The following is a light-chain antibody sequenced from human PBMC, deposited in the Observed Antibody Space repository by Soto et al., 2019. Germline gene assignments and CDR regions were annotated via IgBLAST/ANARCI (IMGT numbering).Light chain of an antibody. CDR1: QGISSR. V-gene: IGKV1-12*01. CDR2: SAS. Sequence: DIQMTQSPSSVSASVGDRVTITCRASQGISSRLAWYQQKPGKAPNLLIYSASSLQSGVPSRFSGSGSETDFTLTIGSLQPEDFATYYCQQSNSLPLTFGGGTKVEIK. CDR3: QQSNSLPLT. J-gene: IGKJ4*01.